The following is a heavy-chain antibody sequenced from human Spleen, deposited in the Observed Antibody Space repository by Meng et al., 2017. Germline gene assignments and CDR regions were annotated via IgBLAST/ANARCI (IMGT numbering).Heavy chain of an antibody. Sequence: GESLKISCAASGFTFSSYSMTWVRQAPGKGLEWVSAITGNGGSTNYADSVRGRFTISRDNPKHTLFLQMNSLRAEDTAVYYCVRAGNSWYQLEYWGQGTLVTVSS. CDR2: ITGNGGST. CDR1: GFTFSSYS. V-gene: IGHV3-23*01. J-gene: IGHJ4*02. D-gene: IGHD6-13*01. CDR3: VRAGNSWYQLEY.